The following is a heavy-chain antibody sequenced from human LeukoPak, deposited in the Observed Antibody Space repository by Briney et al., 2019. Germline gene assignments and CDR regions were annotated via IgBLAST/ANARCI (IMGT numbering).Heavy chain of an antibody. Sequence: GGSLRLSCAASGFTFSSYSMNWVRQAPGKGLMWVSRINRDGSRTDYADSVKGRFTISRDDAKNTLYLQMNSLRAEDTAVYYCTRGASYYDYWGQGTLVTVSS. CDR3: TRGASYYDY. CDR1: GFTFSSYS. V-gene: IGHV3-74*01. D-gene: IGHD3-10*01. J-gene: IGHJ4*02. CDR2: INRDGSRT.